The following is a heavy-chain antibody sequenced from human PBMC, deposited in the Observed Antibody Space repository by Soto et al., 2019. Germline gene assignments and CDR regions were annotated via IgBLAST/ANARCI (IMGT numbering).Heavy chain of an antibody. CDR1: GGTFSSYS. CDR3: AKPGSTRSNFVNYYYGMDV. D-gene: IGHD4-4*01. CDR2: IIPIFGTA. J-gene: IGHJ6*02. V-gene: IGHV1-69*13. Sequence: SVKVSCKASGGTFSSYSISWVRQAPGQGLEWMGGIIPIFGTANYAQKFQGRVTITADESTSTAYMELSSLRSEDTAVYYCAKPGSTRSNFVNYYYGMDVWGQGTTVTVSS.